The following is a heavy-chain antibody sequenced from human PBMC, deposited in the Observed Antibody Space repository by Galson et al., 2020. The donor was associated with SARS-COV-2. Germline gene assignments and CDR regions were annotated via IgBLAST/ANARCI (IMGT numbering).Heavy chain of an antibody. CDR3: ARLRYGSGSYRSYYYMDV. CDR2: IYPGDSDT. V-gene: IGHV5-51*01. D-gene: IGHD3-10*01. CDR1: GYSFTSYW. J-gene: IGHJ6*03. Sequence: GESLKISSKGSGYSFTSYWIGWVRQMPGKGLEWMGIIYPGDSDTRYSPSFQGQVTISADKSISTAYLQWSSLKASDTAMYYCARLRYGSGSYRSYYYMDVWGKGTTVTISS.